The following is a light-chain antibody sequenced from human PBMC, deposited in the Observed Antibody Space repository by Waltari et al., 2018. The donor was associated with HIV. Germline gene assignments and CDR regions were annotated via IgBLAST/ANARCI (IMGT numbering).Light chain of an antibody. V-gene: IGLV1-36*01. Sequence: QSVLTQPPSLSEAPRRRVTISCSGSSSNIENNAVNWYQQLPGKAPKLLIYYDDLLSSGVSDRFSGSSSGPSASLAISGLQSEDEADYYCAAWDDSLNGVVFGGGTRLTVL. CDR1: SSNIENNA. CDR2: YDD. CDR3: AAWDDSLNGVV. J-gene: IGLJ2*01.